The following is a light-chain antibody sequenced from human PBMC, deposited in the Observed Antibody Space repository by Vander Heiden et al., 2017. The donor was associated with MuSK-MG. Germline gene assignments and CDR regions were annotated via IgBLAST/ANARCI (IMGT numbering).Light chain of an antibody. V-gene: IGLV2-8*01. CDR2: EVN. CDR3: SSYAGSNNFVV. J-gene: IGLJ2*01. CDR1: SSDVDGYNY. Sequence: QTALTQPPSASGSPGQSVTISCTGTSSDVDGYNYVSWLQQHPGKAPKLIIKEVNQRPSGVPDRFSGSKVGNTASLTVSGLQAEDEAEYYCSSYAGSNNFVVFGGGTKLTVL.